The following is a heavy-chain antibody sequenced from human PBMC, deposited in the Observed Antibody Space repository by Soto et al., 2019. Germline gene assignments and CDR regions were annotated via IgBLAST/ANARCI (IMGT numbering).Heavy chain of an antibody. D-gene: IGHD6-6*01. CDR2: IYYSGST. Sequence: SETLSLTCTVSGGSISSGGYYWSWIRQHPGKGLEWIGYIYYSGSTYYNPSLKSRVTISVDTSKNQFSLKLSSVTAADTAVYYCARESPGIAARDYYYGMDVWGQGTTVTVSS. J-gene: IGHJ6*02. CDR1: GGSISSGGYY. CDR3: ARESPGIAARDYYYGMDV. V-gene: IGHV4-31*03.